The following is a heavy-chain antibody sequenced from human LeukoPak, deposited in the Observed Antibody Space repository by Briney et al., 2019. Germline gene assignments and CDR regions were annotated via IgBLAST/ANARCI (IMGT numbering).Heavy chain of an antibody. CDR1: GGSISSYY. J-gene: IGHJ3*02. CDR3: AKHSTYYYDSSGFPNHGDAFDI. D-gene: IGHD3-22*01. Sequence: PSETLSLTCTVSGGSISSYYWSWIRQPAGKGLEWIGRIYTSGSTNYNPSLKSRVTMSVDTSKNQFSLELSSVTAADTAVYYCAKHSTYYYDSSGFPNHGDAFDIWGQGTMVTVSS. CDR2: IYTSGST. V-gene: IGHV4-4*07.